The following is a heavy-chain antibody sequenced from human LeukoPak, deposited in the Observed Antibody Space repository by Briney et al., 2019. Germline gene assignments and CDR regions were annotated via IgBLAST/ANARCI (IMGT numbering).Heavy chain of an antibody. D-gene: IGHD3-10*01. CDR3: AREGMVRELDV. J-gene: IGHJ6*04. Sequence: SETLSLTCSVSGYSISSAYYWGWIRQPPGKGLEWIGTMYHSGSTNYNPSLKSRVTISVDTSKNQFSLKLSSVTAADTAVYYCAREGMVRELDVWGKGTTVTISS. V-gene: IGHV4-38-2*02. CDR2: MYHSGST. CDR1: GYSISSAYY.